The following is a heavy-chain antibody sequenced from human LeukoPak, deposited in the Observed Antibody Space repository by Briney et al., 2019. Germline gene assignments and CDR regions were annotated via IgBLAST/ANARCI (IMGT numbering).Heavy chain of an antibody. CDR3: ARSSGAVAGTNEYYFDY. Sequence: PSETLSLTCAVYGGSFSGYYWSWIRQPPGKGLEWIGEINHSGSTNYNPSLKSRVTISVDTSKNQFSLKLSSVTAADTAVYYCARSSGAVAGTNEYYFDYWGQGTLVTVSS. D-gene: IGHD6-19*01. V-gene: IGHV4-34*01. J-gene: IGHJ4*02. CDR2: INHSGST. CDR1: GGSFSGYY.